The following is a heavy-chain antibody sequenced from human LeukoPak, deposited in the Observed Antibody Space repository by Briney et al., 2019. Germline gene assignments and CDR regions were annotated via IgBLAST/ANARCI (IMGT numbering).Heavy chain of an antibody. CDR3: TRGSPTVSAGYS. J-gene: IGHJ4*02. V-gene: IGHV3-53*01. Sequence: PGESLRLSCAASGFTVNRDYMSWVRQSPGKGLEWVSVVYTDGRTFYADSVKGRFTISRDDSKNTVFLQMNSLRAEDTAIYFCTRGSPTVSAGYSWGRGTVVTVSS. CDR2: VYTDGRT. CDR1: GFTVNRDY. D-gene: IGHD5-18*01.